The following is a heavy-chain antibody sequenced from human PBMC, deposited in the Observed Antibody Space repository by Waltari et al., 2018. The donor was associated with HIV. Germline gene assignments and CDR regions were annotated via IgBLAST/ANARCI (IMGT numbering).Heavy chain of an antibody. V-gene: IGHV4-38-2*02. D-gene: IGHD3-16*01. CDR2: IFHSGST. CDR3: SAIHVRRDYYYYGMDV. J-gene: IGHJ6*02. CDR1: GYSISSGYY. Sequence: QVQLQESGPGLVKPSETLSLTCTVSGYSISSGYYWGWIRQPPGKGLEWIGSIFHSGSTYYNPSLQSGVTTSVDTSNKQCSLRLSSVTAADTAVYYWSAIHVRRDYYYYGMDVWGQGTTVTVSS.